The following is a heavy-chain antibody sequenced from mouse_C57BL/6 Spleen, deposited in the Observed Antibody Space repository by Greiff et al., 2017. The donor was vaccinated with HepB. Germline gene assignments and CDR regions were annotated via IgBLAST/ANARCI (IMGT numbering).Heavy chain of an antibody. Sequence: QVQLQQPGAELVRPGSSVKLSCKASGYTFTSYWMHWVKQRPLQGLEWIGNIDPSDSETHYNQKFKDKATLTVDKSSSTAYMQLSSLTSEDSAVYYCARNNYGSSWDFDYWGQGTTLTVSS. CDR3: ARNNYGSSWDFDY. V-gene: IGHV1-52*01. J-gene: IGHJ2*01. CDR2: IDPSDSET. D-gene: IGHD1-1*01. CDR1: GYTFTSYW.